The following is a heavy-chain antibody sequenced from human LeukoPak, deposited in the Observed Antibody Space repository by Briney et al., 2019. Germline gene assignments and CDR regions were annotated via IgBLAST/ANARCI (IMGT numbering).Heavy chain of an antibody. D-gene: IGHD3-10*01. CDR2: INVGNGNT. V-gene: IGHV1-3*01. CDR1: GYTFTTYS. Sequence: ASVKVSCKTSGYTFTTYSIHWVRQAPGQGLEWMAWINVGNGNTKYSQNLQGRLTITTDTSASTAYVELSSLRSEDTALYFCARDLIVYGSGSYFDYWGQGTLVTVSS. J-gene: IGHJ4*02. CDR3: ARDLIVYGSGSYFDY.